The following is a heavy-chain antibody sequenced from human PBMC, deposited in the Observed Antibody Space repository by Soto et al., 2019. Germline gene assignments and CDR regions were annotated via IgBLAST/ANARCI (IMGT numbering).Heavy chain of an antibody. V-gene: IGHV1-2*02. CDR2: IHPNTGGT. Sequence: ASVKVSCKASGYTFTAYYIHWVRQAPGQGLEWMGWIHPNTGGTHYAQKFQGRFTMTRDRSIRTVYMELSTLTSDDTAVYYCARDNIDYWGQGTLVTVSS. J-gene: IGHJ4*02. CDR3: ARDNIDY. CDR1: GYTFTAYY.